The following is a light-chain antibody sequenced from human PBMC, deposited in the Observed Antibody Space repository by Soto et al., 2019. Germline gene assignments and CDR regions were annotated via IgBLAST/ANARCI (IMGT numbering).Light chain of an antibody. CDR3: QQYGRSPT. J-gene: IGKJ1*01. V-gene: IGKV3-20*01. Sequence: EVVLTQSPGTLSLSPGDRASLSCRASQSFSSTYLAWYQQKPGQDPRLLIYDASRRATGIPDRFSGSGSGTDFTLTISRLEPEDFVVYYCQQYGRSPTFGQGTKVDIK. CDR2: DAS. CDR1: QSFSSTY.